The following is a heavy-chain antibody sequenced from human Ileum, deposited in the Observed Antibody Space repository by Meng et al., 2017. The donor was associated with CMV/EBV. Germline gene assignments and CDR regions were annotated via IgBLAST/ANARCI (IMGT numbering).Heavy chain of an antibody. CDR2: ISSSGFST. Sequence: GESLMTSCAASGFIFSSYAMNWVRQAPGRGLEWVWGISSSGFSTYYADSVKGRFTIARDNSKNTLYLEMSSLSAEDTAVYYWSRGKPSIDAGETYQHWGQGTLVTVSS. CDR1: GFIFSSYA. V-gene: IGHV3-23*01. D-gene: IGHD3-16*01. J-gene: IGHJ1*01. CDR3: SRGKPSIDAGETYQH.